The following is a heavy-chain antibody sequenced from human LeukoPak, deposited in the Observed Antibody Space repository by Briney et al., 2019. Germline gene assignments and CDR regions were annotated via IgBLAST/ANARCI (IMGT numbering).Heavy chain of an antibody. D-gene: IGHD3-9*01. Sequence: GGSLRLSCAASGHTFRSYCMHWVRKPRGKGLVWVSRINSDWWSTSYADSVKRRFTISRDNTKNTLYLQMNSLRAGKTAVYYCAGEAYFDWLLTYMDYWGQGTLVTVSS. J-gene: IGHJ4*02. CDR2: INSDWWST. CDR3: AGEAYFDWLLTYMDY. CDR1: GHTFRSYC. V-gene: IGHV3-74*01.